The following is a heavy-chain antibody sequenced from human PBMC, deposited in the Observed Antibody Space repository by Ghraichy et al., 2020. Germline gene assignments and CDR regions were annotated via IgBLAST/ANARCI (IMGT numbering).Heavy chain of an antibody. V-gene: IGHV4-38-2*02. CDR2: IYHSGST. J-gene: IGHJ4*02. CDR1: GYSISSGYY. Sequence: SKTLSLTCAVSGYSISSGYYWGWIRQPRGKGLEWIGSIYHSGSTYYNPTLKSRVTISVDTSKNQFSLKVSFVTAADPAVYYCARDLAGYSRGWYDYWGQGTLVTVSS. D-gene: IGHD6-19*01. CDR3: ARDLAGYSRGWYDY.